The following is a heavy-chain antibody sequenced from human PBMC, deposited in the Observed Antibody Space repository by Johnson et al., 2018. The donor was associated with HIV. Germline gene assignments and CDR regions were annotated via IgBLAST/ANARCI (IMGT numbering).Heavy chain of an antibody. CDR3: ARDRGYYDSSGGDAFDI. CDR1: GFTFSSYA. J-gene: IGHJ3*02. Sequence: QVQLVESGGGVVQPGRSLRLSCAASGFTFSSYAMHWVLQAPGKGLEWVAVISYDGSNKYYADSVKGRFTTSRDNSKNTLYLQMNSLRAEDTAVYYCARDRGYYDSSGGDAFDIWGQGTMVTVSS. D-gene: IGHD3-22*01. CDR2: ISYDGSNK. V-gene: IGHV3-30*04.